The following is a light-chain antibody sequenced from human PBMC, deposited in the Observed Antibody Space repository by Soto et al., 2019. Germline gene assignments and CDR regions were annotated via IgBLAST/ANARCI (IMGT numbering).Light chain of an antibody. V-gene: IGKV3-15*01. CDR2: GAS. CDR1: QSVSSN. Sequence: DIVMTQPPLSLPVTPGEPASISCRASQSVSSNYLAWYQQKPGQAPRLLIYGASTRATGIPARFSGSGSGTEFTLTISSLQSEDFAVYYCQHYNNWPPWTFGQGTKVDI. CDR3: QHYNNWPPWT. J-gene: IGKJ1*01.